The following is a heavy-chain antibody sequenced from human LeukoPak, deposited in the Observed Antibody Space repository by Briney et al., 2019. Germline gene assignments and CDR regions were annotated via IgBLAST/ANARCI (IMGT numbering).Heavy chain of an antibody. CDR3: AGLLPQPYWYFDL. J-gene: IGHJ2*01. CDR2: IYYSGST. V-gene: IGHV4-59*08. Sequence: SETLSLTCTVSGGSISSYYWSWIRQPPGKGLEWIGYIYYSGSTNYNPSLKSRVTISVDTSKNQFSLKLSSVTAADTAVYYCAGLLPQPYWYFDLWGRGTLVTVSS. CDR1: GGSISSYY.